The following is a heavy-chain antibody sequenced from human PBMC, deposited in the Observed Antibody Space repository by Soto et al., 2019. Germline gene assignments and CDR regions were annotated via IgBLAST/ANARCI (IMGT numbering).Heavy chain of an antibody. CDR1: GFIFRNYG. J-gene: IGHJ5*02. V-gene: IGHV3-33*08. CDR3: ARDMDSSSQYDWLDP. CDR2: IWSDGSKD. D-gene: IGHD3-22*01. Sequence: QVQLVESGGGVVQPGRSLRLSCAASGFIFRNYGIHWVRQAPGKGLEWVAVIWSDGSKDYYVDSLKGRANISRDDSRNKVYREMNSLRDEDTAVYYGARDMDSSSQYDWLDPWGQGTLVTVSS.